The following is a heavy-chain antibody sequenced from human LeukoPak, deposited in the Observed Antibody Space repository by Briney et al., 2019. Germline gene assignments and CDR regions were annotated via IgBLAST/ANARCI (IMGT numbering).Heavy chain of an antibody. CDR2: IYYSGST. Sequence: NSSETLSLTCTVSGGSISSGDYYWSWIRQPPGKGLEWIGYIYYSGSTYYNPSLKSRVTISVDTSKNQFSLKLSSVTAADTAVYYCAREERPMGDAFDIWGQGTMVTVSS. CDR3: AREERPMGDAFDI. V-gene: IGHV4-30-4*01. CDR1: GGSISSGDYY. J-gene: IGHJ3*02. D-gene: IGHD3-10*01.